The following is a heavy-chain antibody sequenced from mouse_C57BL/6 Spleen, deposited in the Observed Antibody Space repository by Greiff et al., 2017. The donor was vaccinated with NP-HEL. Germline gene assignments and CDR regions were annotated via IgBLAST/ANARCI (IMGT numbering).Heavy chain of an antibody. V-gene: IGHV1-53*01. Sequence: QVQLQQPGPELVKPGASVKLSCKASGYTFTSYWMHWVKQRPGQGLEWIGNINPSNGGTNYNEKFKSKATLTVDKSSSTAYMQLSSLTSEDSAVYYCARLDYYGSSPYYFDYWGQGTTLTVAS. J-gene: IGHJ2*01. D-gene: IGHD1-1*01. CDR1: GYTFTSYW. CDR2: INPSNGGT. CDR3: ARLDYYGSSPYYFDY.